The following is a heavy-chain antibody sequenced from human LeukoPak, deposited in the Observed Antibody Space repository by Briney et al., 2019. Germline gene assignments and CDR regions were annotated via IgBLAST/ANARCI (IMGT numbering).Heavy chain of an antibody. CDR3: ARDLIYYDSSGSDY. CDR2: ISGSGGKT. J-gene: IGHJ4*02. Sequence: GGSLRLSCAASGFTFSSYSMNWVRQAPGKGLEWVSVISGSGGKTYYADSVKGRFTISRDDAKNSLYLQMNSLRAEDTAVYYCARDLIYYDSSGSDYWGQGTLVTVSS. CDR1: GFTFSSYS. D-gene: IGHD3-22*01. V-gene: IGHV3-21*01.